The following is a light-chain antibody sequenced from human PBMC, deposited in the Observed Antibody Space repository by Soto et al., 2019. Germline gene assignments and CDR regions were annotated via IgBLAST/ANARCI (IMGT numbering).Light chain of an antibody. CDR3: QQRGNRPPWT. CDR1: QSVGKY. V-gene: IGKV3-11*01. J-gene: IGKJ1*01. CDR2: DAS. Sequence: EIVMTQSPATLSLSPGERATLSCRASQSVGKYLVWYQQKPGQAPRLLIYDASNRATGIPARFSGSGSGTDFTLTISSLEPEDFEVYYCQQRGNRPPWTFGQGTKVEIK.